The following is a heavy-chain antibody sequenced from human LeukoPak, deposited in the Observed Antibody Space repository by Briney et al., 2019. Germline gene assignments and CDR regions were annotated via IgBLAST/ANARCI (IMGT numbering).Heavy chain of an antibody. Sequence: GGSLRLSCAASGFTFSDYYMSWIRQAPGKGLEWVSYISSSGSTIYYADSVKGRFTISRDNAKNSLYLQMNSLRAEDTAVYHCVRGSGGYDPFAFDSWGQGTLVTVSS. V-gene: IGHV3-11*04. CDR1: GFTFSDYY. CDR2: ISSSGSTI. D-gene: IGHD5-12*01. CDR3: VRGSGGYDPFAFDS. J-gene: IGHJ4*02.